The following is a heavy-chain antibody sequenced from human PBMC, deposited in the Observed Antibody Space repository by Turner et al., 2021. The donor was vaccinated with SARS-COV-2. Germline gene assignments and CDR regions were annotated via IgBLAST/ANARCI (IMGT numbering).Heavy chain of an antibody. CDR3: ARLMDTAMDYYGMDV. J-gene: IGHJ6*04. V-gene: IGHV4-39*01. D-gene: IGHD5-18*01. CDR2: IYYSGIT. CDR1: GGSISSSTYY. Sequence: QLQLQESGPGLVKLSETLSPTCTVSGGSISSSTYYWGWIRQPPGKGLEWIGNIYYSGITYYNPSIKSRVTISVDTSKNQFSLKLSSVTAADTAVYYCARLMDTAMDYYGMDVWGEGTTVTVSS.